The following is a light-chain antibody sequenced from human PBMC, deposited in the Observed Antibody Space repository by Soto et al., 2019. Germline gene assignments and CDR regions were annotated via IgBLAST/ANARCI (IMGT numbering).Light chain of an antibody. J-gene: IGKJ2*01. CDR2: AAS. V-gene: IGKV1-39*01. Sequence: DIQMTQSPSSLYASVGDRVTITCRASQSISSYLNWYQQKPGKAPKLLIYAASILQSGIPSRFSGSGSGTDFTLTISSLQPEDFATYYCQQSYSTHRTFGQGTKLEIK. CDR3: QQSYSTHRT. CDR1: QSISSY.